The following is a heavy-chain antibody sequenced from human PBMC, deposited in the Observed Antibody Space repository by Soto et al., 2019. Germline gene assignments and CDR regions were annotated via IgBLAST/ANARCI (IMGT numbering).Heavy chain of an antibody. CDR3: TTDRGYLTFDY. CDR2: ISSSSSYI. Sequence: QAPGKGLEWVSSISSSSSYIYYADSVKGRFTISRDNVKNSLYLQMNSLRAEDTAMYYCTTDRGYLTFDYWGPGTLVTVSS. V-gene: IGHV3-21*01. D-gene: IGHD3-22*01. J-gene: IGHJ4*02.